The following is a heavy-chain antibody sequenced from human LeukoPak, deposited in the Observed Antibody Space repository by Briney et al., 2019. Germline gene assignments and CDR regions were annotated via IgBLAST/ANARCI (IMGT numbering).Heavy chain of an antibody. V-gene: IGHV3-30*18. D-gene: IGHD3-10*01. CDR3: AKDRGWFDY. Sequence: PGGSLRLSCAASGFTSSSYGMHWVRQDPGKGLEWVAVISYDGSNKYYADSVKGRFTISRDNSKNTLYLQMNSLRAEDTAVYYCAKDRGWFDYWGQGTPVTVSS. CDR1: GFTSSSYG. J-gene: IGHJ4*02. CDR2: ISYDGSNK.